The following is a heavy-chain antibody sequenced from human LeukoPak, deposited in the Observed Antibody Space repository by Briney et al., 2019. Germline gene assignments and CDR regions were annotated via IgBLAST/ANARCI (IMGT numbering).Heavy chain of an antibody. Sequence: ASVTVSCKASGYSFNNYDINWVRQAAGQGPEWMGRLDPHSGDTDYAQKFRGRVIMTKNTSINTAYLEFSSLISEDTAVYYCARSRRGYYMDVWGRGTTVTVSS. CDR3: ARSRRGYYMDV. V-gene: IGHV1-8*01. CDR1: GYSFNNYD. J-gene: IGHJ6*03. CDR2: LDPHSGDT.